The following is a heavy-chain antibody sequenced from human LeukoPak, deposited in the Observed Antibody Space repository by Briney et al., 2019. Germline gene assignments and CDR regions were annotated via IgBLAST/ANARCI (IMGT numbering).Heavy chain of an antibody. D-gene: IGHD4-17*01. CDR2: ITGGHYAT. J-gene: IGHJ5*02. CDR1: GFSFSSFA. V-gene: IGHV3-23*01. CDR3: TKDSNGDYIGAFDP. Sequence: GGSLRLSCAASGFSFSSFAMTWVRQAPGKGLEWVSSITGGHYATYNTDSVKGRFTISRDNAKSTLYLQMNSLRADDTAIYYCTKDSNGDYIGAFDPWGQGTLVTVSS.